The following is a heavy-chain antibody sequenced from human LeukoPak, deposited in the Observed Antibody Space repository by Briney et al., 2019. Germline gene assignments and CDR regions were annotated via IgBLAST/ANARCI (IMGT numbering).Heavy chain of an antibody. D-gene: IGHD3-22*01. J-gene: IGHJ4*02. CDR3: ARDLDDSSGYLGG. CDR1: GYTFTGYY. V-gene: IGHV1-2*02. CDR2: INPNSGGT. Sequence: GASVKVSCKASGYTFTGYYMHWVRQAPGQGLEWMGWINPNSGGTNYAQKFQGRVTMTRDTSISTAYMELSRLRSDDTAVYYCARDLDDSSGYLGGWGQGTLVTVSS.